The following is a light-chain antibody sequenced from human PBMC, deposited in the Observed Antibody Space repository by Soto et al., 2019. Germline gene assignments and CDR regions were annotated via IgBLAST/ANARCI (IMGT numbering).Light chain of an antibody. CDR3: QRRSNWPPFT. J-gene: IGKJ3*01. CDR2: DAS. CDR1: QSVSSY. V-gene: IGKV3-11*01. Sequence: IGLTQSPATLSLSPGERATLSCRASQSVSSYLAWYQQKPGQAPRLLIYDASNRATAIPARFSGSGSGTDFTLTISSLEPEDFAVYYCQRRSNWPPFTFGPGTKVDIK.